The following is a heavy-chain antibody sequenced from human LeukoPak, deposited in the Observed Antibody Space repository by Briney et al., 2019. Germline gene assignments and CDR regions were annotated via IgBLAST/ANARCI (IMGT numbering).Heavy chain of an antibody. Sequence: SETLSLTCTVSGGSISSYYWSWIRQPPGKGLEWIGYIYYSGSTNYNPSLKSRVTISVDTSKNQFSLKLSSVTAADTAVYYCARRGDGYNYYFDYWGQGTLVTVSS. CDR2: IYYSGST. D-gene: IGHD5-24*01. CDR1: GGSISSYY. CDR3: ARRGDGYNYYFDY. J-gene: IGHJ4*02. V-gene: IGHV4-59*08.